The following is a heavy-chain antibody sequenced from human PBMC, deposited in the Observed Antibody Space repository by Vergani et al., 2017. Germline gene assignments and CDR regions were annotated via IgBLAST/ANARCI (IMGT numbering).Heavy chain of an antibody. CDR3: AREWDYYVNSCFGPGGSFD. V-gene: IGHV1-69*08. J-gene: IGHJ4*02. Sequence: QVQLEQSGAEGKKPGSSGTVSCRATGGTFGSHTISWLRQAPGQGLEWVGRVIPQLEITTLAQHLQGRVIITADKSTDTAYMELHSLRPEDRAVYYCAREWDYYVNSCFGPGGSFDWGRGTLVTVSS. CDR2: VIPQLEIT. D-gene: IGHD3-10*02. CDR1: GGTFGSHT.